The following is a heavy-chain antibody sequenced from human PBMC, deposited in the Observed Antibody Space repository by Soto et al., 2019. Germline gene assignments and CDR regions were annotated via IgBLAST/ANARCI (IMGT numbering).Heavy chain of an antibody. Sequence: VQLWQSGGGLVQPGGSLRLSCTASEFTFNIYAMNWVRQALGKGLEWVSAISSSSGATIYYADSVKGRFTISRDNSKNTLFLQMNSLRAEDTAMYYCAQMDTMTTSAFDIWGQGTMVTVSS. CDR3: AQMDTMTTSAFDI. J-gene: IGHJ3*02. CDR2: SSSSGATI. D-gene: IGHD5-12*01. V-gene: IGHV3-23*01. CDR1: EFTFNIYA.